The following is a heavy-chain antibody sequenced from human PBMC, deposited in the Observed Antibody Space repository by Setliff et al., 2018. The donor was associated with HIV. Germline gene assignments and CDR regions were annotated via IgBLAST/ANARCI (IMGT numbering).Heavy chain of an antibody. D-gene: IGHD3-16*01. J-gene: IGHJ4*02. Sequence: ASVKVSCKASGFTFTNSAVQWVRQARGQRLEWIRWIVVGSGQTAYLQKFQGRVTITRDTSASTAYLEMSSLSSEDKGIYFCANGGSGGQFDHWGQGTLVTVSS. CDR2: IVVGSGQT. V-gene: IGHV1-58*01. CDR3: ANGGSGGQFDH. CDR1: GFTFTNSA.